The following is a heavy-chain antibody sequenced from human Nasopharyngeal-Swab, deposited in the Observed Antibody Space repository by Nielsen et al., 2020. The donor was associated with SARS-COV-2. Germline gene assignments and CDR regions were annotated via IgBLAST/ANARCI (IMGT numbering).Heavy chain of an antibody. V-gene: IGHV3-7*01. CDR3: ARDSYYDILTGRDYYYYYGMDV. Sequence: GSLRLSCAASGFTFSSYWMSWVRQAPGKGLEWVANIKQDGSEKYYVDSVKGRFTISRDNAKNSLYLQMNSLRAEDTAVYYCARDSYYDILTGRDYYYYYGMDVWGQGTTVTVSS. D-gene: IGHD3-9*01. CDR1: GFTFSSYW. J-gene: IGHJ6*02. CDR2: IKQDGSEK.